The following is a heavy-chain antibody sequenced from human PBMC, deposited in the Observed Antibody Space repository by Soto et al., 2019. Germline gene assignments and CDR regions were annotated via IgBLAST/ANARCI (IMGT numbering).Heavy chain of an antibody. CDR2: IDPSDSQT. V-gene: IGHV5-10-1*01. J-gene: IGHJ4*02. Sequence: GESLKISCKGSGYRFAGLWINLERQKPGKGVEWMGRIDPSDSQTYYSPSFRGHVTISVTKSITTVFLQWSSLRASDTAMYYCARQIYDSDTGPNFQYYFDSWGQGTPVTVSS. CDR1: GYRFAGLW. CDR3: ARQIYDSDTGPNFQYYFDS. D-gene: IGHD3-22*01.